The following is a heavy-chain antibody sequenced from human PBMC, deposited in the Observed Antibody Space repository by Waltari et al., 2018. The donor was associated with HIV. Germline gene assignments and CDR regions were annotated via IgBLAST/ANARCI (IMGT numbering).Heavy chain of an antibody. CDR1: GYSFTSYW. Sequence: EVQLVQYGAEVKKPGESLKIYSTVSGYSFTSYWIGWVRQVPGKGLEWMGIIYPGDSDTRYSPSFQGQVTISADKSISTAYLQWSSLKASDTAMYYCARSDHKGNGDFDYWGQGTLVTVSS. V-gene: IGHV5-51*03. CDR2: IYPGDSDT. D-gene: IGHD4-17*01. CDR3: ARSDHKGNGDFDY. J-gene: IGHJ4*02.